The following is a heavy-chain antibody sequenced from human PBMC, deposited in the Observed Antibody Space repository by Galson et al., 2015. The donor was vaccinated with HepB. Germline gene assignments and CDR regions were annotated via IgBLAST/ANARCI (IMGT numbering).Heavy chain of an antibody. Sequence: SLRLSCAASGFTFSGSAIHWVRQASGRGLEWIGSIGSKANSYETKYVASVRGRFIIFSDDSKNTAFLRLNSLKTDDTAVYYCIRTGDLAGYSSLWGQGTLVTVSS. CDR2: IGSKANSYET. V-gene: IGHV3-73*01. CDR1: GFTFSGSA. J-gene: IGHJ4*02. D-gene: IGHD6-13*01. CDR3: IRTGDLAGYSSL.